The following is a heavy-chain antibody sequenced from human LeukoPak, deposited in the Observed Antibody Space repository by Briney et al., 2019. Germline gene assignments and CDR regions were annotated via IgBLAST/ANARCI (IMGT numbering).Heavy chain of an antibody. CDR2: ISGSGGST. J-gene: IGHJ4*02. CDR3: AKFPKVLTGPYFDC. CDR1: GFTFANYP. D-gene: IGHD3-9*01. Sequence: PGGSLRLSCAASGFTFANYPMIWVRQAPGKGLEWVSAISGSGGSTYYADSVKGRFTISRDNSKNTLYLQMNSLRAEDTAVYYCAKFPKVLTGPYFDCWGQGTLVTVSS. V-gene: IGHV3-23*01.